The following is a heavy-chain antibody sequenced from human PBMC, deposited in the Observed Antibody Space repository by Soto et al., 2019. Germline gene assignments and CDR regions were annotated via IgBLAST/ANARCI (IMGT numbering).Heavy chain of an antibody. J-gene: IGHJ6*02. Sequence: EVQLVESGGGPVKPGGSLRLSCAASGFSFSRYGMNWVRQAPGKGLELVSSISGLSSYIYYADSVKGRFTVSRDNAKNSLYVQMNSLRAEDTAVYYCARDPQQPLADSYYYGMDVWGQGTTVIVSS. V-gene: IGHV3-21*02. CDR2: ISGLSSYI. CDR3: ARDPQQPLADSYYYGMDV. CDR1: GFSFSRYG. D-gene: IGHD1-1*01.